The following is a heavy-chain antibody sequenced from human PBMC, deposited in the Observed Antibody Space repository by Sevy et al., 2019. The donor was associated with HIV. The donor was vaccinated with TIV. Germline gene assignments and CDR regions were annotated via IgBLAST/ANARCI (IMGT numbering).Heavy chain of an antibody. D-gene: IGHD3-10*01. Sequence: GGSLRLSCAASGFTFSSYAMSWVRQAPGKGLEWVSAISGSGGSTYSADSVKGRFTISRDNSKNTLYLQMNSLRAEDTAVYYCAKDRKYGSASYYEGQVDAFAIWGQGTMVTVSS. CDR1: GFTFSSYA. J-gene: IGHJ3*02. CDR3: AKDRKYGSASYYEGQVDAFAI. CDR2: ISGSGGST. V-gene: IGHV3-23*01.